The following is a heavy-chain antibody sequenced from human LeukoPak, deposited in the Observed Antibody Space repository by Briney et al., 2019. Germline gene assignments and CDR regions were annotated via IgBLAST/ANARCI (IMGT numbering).Heavy chain of an antibody. D-gene: IGHD2-2*01. CDR2: IWFDGSNK. CDR1: GFIFSSYG. J-gene: IGHJ4*02. CDR3: TTIGYCRSTSCYGFDN. Sequence: GGSLRLSCAASGFIFSSYGMNWVRQAPGKGLEWVAIIWFDGSNKYYADSVKGRFTISRDNSKNTLYLQMDSLKTEDTAVYYCTTIGYCRSTSCYGFDNWGQGTLVTVSP. V-gene: IGHV3-33*01.